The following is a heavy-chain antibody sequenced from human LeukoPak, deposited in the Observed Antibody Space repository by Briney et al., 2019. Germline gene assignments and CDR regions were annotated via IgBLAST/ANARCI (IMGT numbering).Heavy chain of an antibody. D-gene: IGHD3-22*01. V-gene: IGHV1-69*05. CDR3: ARHYYYDSSGYYFDY. CDR2: IIAIFGTA. CDR1: GGTFSSYA. Sequence: SVKVSCKASGGTFSSYAISWVRQAPGQGLEWRGGIIAIFGTANYAQTFQGRVTITTDESTRTAYMELSSLRSEDTAVYYCARHYYYDSSGYYFDYWGQGTLVTVSS. J-gene: IGHJ4*02.